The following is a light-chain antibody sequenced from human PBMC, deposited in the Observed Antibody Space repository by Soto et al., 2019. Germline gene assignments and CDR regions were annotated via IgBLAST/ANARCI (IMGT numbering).Light chain of an antibody. V-gene: IGKV3-20*01. CDR1: QGVSSSY. J-gene: IGKJ1*01. CDR3: QQYGDLPRT. Sequence: EIVLTQSPGTLSLSPGERVTLSCRASQGVSSSYLAWYQQKPGQAPRLLMYGASSRATGISDRFSGSGSGTDFTLTISRLEPEDFAMYYCQQYGDLPRTFGQGTKVEIK. CDR2: GAS.